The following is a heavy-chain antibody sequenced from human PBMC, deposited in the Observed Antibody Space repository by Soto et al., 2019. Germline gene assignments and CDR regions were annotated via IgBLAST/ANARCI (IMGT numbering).Heavy chain of an antibody. J-gene: IGHJ4*02. CDR2: ISGSGFST. CDR1: GLTFSSYA. D-gene: IGHD2-15*01. Sequence: GGSLRLSCAVSGLTFSSYAMSWVRQAPGMGLEWVSSISGSGFSTYYADSVKGRFTISRDNSKNTLYLQMNSLRVEDTALYYCANGAANFDYWGQGTPVTVSS. V-gene: IGHV3-23*01. CDR3: ANGAANFDY.